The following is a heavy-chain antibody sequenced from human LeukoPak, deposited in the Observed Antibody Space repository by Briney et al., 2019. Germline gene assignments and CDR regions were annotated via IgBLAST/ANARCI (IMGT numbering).Heavy chain of an antibody. CDR2: IYYIGST. CDR3: ARYLDYGGNSRVFQH. CDR1: GGSISSSSYY. V-gene: IGHV4-39*01. D-gene: IGHD4-23*01. Sequence: SETLSLTCTVSGGSISSSSYYWGWIRQPPGKGLEWIGNIYYIGSTYYNPSLKSRVTISVDTSKNQFSLKLSSVTAADTAVYYCARYLDYGGNSRVFQHWGQGTLVTVSS. J-gene: IGHJ1*01.